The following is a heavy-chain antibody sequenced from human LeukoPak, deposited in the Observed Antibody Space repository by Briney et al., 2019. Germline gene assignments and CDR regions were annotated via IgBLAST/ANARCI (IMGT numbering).Heavy chain of an antibody. Sequence: SETLSLTCTVSGGSISSYYWSWIRQPPGKGLEWVGYIYYSGSTNYNPSLKSRVTISVDTSKTQFSLKLSSVTAADTAVYHCARSSMGGYYYYMDVWGKGTTVTVSS. J-gene: IGHJ6*03. D-gene: IGHD1-26*01. V-gene: IGHV4-59*01. CDR3: ARSSMGGYYYYMDV. CDR2: IYYSGST. CDR1: GGSISSYY.